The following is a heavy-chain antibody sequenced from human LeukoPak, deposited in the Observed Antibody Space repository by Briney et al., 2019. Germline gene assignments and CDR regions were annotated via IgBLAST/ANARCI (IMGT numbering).Heavy chain of an antibody. CDR2: ISYDGSNK. J-gene: IGHJ5*02. Sequence: GRSLRLSCAASGFTFSSYGMHWVRQAPGKGLEWVAVISYDGSNKYYADSVKGRFTISRDNSKNTLYLQMNSLRAEDTAVYYCAKDHKGYRSGGSCYNWFDPWGQGTLVTVSS. V-gene: IGHV3-30*18. D-gene: IGHD2-15*01. CDR3: AKDHKGYRSGGSCYNWFDP. CDR1: GFTFSSYG.